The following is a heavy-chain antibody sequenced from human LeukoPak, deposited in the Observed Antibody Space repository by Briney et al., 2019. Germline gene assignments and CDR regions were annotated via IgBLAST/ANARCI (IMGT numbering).Heavy chain of an antibody. J-gene: IGHJ5*02. CDR3: ARGIDNNWFDP. CDR1: GGSISTYF. D-gene: IGHD3-9*01. V-gene: IGHV4-59*01. CDR2: IYYSGST. Sequence: SETLSLTCTVSGGSISTYFWSWIRQPPGKGLEWIGYIYYSGSTNYNSSLKSRVTISVDTSKNQFSLKLSSVTAADTAVFYCARGIDNNWFDPWGQGTLVTVSS.